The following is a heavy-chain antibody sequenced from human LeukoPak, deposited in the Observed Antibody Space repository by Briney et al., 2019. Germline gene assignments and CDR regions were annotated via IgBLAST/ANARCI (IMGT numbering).Heavy chain of an antibody. D-gene: IGHD6-13*01. Sequence: GGSLRLSCAASGFTFSNYGMHWVRQAPGKGLEWVAVISYDGSNKYYADSVKGRFTISRDNSKNTLYLQMNSLRAEDTAVYYCARDRADSSSWYSEEYYYYGMDVWGQGTTVTVSS. CDR3: ARDRADSSSWYSEEYYYYGMDV. J-gene: IGHJ6*02. CDR2: ISYDGSNK. CDR1: GFTFSNYG. V-gene: IGHV3-33*05.